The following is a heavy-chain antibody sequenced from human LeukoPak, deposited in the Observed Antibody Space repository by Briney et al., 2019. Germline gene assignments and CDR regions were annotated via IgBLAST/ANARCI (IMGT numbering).Heavy chain of an antibody. CDR1: GGSISSGGYY. CDR3: ARVSRAAAGKNWFDP. J-gene: IGHJ5*02. CDR2: IYYSGST. Sequence: SETLSLTCTVSGGSISSGGYYWSWIRQHPGKGLEWIGYIYYSGSTYHNPSLKSRVTISVDTSKNQFSLKLSSVTAADTAVYYCARVSRAAAGKNWFDPWGQGTLVTVSS. D-gene: IGHD6-13*01. V-gene: IGHV4-31*03.